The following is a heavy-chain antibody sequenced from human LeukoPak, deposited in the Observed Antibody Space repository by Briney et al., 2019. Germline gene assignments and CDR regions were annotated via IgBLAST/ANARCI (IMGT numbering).Heavy chain of an antibody. J-gene: IGHJ4*02. CDR2: IYYSGST. V-gene: IGHV4-59*01. CDR1: GGSISSYY. CDR3: ARGGLRYFDWSH. D-gene: IGHD3-9*01. Sequence: SETLSHTCTVSGGSISSYYWSWIRQPPGKGLEWIGYIYYSGSTNYNPSLKSRVTISVDTSKNQFSLKLSSVTAADTAVYYCARGGLRYFDWSHWGQGTLVTVSS.